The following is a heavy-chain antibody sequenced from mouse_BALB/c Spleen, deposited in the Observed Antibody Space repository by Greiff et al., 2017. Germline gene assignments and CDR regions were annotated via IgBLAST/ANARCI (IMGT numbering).Heavy chain of an antibody. V-gene: IGHV5-6-4*01. CDR1: GFTFSSYY. J-gene: IGHJ3*01. CDR2: ISSGGSYT. D-gene: IGHD1-1*01. CDR3: TRALYGSSFFAY. Sequence: EVQVVESGGGLVKPGGSLKLSCAASGFTFSSYYMSWVRQTPEKRLEWVATISSGGSYTYYPDSVKGRFTISRDNAKNTLYLQMSSLKSEDTAMYYCTRALYGSSFFAYWSRGTLDTVSA.